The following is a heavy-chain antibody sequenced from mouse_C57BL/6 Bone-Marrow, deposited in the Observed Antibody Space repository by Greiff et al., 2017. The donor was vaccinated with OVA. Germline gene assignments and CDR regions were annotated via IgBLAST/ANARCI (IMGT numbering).Heavy chain of an antibody. CDR3: ARSDFPDY. CDR1: GYSFTGYY. Sequence: EVQLQQSGPELVKPGASVKISCKASGYSFTGYYMNWVKQSPEKSLEWIGEINPSTGGTTYNQKFKDKATLTVDKSSSTAYMQLKSLTSEDSAVYYCARSDFPDYWGQGTTLTVSS. CDR2: INPSTGGT. V-gene: IGHV1-42*01. J-gene: IGHJ2*01.